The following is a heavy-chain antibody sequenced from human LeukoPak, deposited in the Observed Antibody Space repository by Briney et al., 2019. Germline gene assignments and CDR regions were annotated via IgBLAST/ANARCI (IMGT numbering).Heavy chain of an antibody. CDR2: ISTGGDRA. D-gene: IGHD2-2*01. CDR1: GFAFRTYA. CDR3: AVDCSSSSCYGQSAFDI. J-gene: IGHJ3*02. Sequence: GGSLRLSCAASGFAFRTYAMSWVRQAPGKGLEWVSAISTGGDRAYYADSVKGRFTTSRDNSRNTLYLQLNSLRAEDTAIYYCAVDCSSSSCYGQSAFDIWGQGTMVTVSS. V-gene: IGHV3-23*01.